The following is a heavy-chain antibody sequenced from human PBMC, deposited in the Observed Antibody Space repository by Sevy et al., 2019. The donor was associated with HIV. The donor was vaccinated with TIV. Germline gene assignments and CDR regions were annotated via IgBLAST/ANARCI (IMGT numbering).Heavy chain of an antibody. D-gene: IGHD3-3*01. CDR1: GFTFSSYS. V-gene: IGHV3-21*01. Sequence: GGSLRLSCAASGFTFSSYSMNWVRQAPGKGLEWVSSISSSSSYIYYADSVKGRFTISRDNAKNSLYLQRNSLRAEDTAVYYCARDHPGNYDFWSGYYTGYYYGMDVWGQGTTVTVSS. CDR3: ARDHPGNYDFWSGYYTGYYYGMDV. CDR2: ISSSSSYI. J-gene: IGHJ6*02.